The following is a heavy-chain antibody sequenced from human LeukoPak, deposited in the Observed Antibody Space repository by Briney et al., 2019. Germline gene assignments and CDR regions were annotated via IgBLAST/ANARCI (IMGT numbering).Heavy chain of an antibody. CDR2: ISSSGSTI. CDR1: GFTCSSYE. CDR3: ARLFYYDSSGVYGMDV. J-gene: IGHJ6*02. V-gene: IGHV3-48*03. D-gene: IGHD3-22*01. Sequence: PGGSLRLSCAASGFTCSSYEMNWVRQAPGKGLGWVSYISSSGSTIYYADSVKGRFTISRDNAKNSLYLQMNSLRVEDTAVYYCARLFYYDSSGVYGMDVWGQGTTVTVSS.